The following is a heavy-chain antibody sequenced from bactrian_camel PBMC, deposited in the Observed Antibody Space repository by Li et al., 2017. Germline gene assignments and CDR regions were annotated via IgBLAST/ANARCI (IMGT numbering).Heavy chain of an antibody. Sequence: QVQLVESGGGSVQAGGSLRLSCDVSGNRYRYYSMGWFRQPAGLPGAEREGVAALDNTGGIMYADSVKGRFTNSRDNDKDTLYLQMNNLKPEDTAMYYCATRLHWPCGYGGRRQPVGADFGYWGQGTQVTVS. CDR2: LDNTGGI. CDR1: GNRYRYYS. D-gene: IGHD6*01. V-gene: IGHV3S53*01. CDR3: ATRLHWPCGYGGRRQPVGADFGY. J-gene: IGHJ6*01.